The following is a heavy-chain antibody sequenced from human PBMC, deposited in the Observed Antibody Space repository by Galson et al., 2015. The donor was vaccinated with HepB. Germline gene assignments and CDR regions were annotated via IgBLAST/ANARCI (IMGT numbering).Heavy chain of an antibody. Sequence: PALVKPTQTLTLTCTFSGFSLSTSGLCVSWIRQPPGKALEWLARIAWDADKYYSTSLKTRLTISKDTSKNQVVLTMTNMDPVDTATYYCARTNSYDSSGYYLYYFDYWGQGTLVTVSS. CDR3: ARTNSYDSSGYYLYYFDY. CDR1: GFSLSTSGLC. D-gene: IGHD3-22*01. V-gene: IGHV2-70*11. CDR2: IAWDADK. J-gene: IGHJ4*02.